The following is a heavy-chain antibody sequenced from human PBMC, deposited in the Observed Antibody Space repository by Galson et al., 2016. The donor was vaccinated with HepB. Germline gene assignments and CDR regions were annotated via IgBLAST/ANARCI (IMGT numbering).Heavy chain of an antibody. CDR2: ISGSGGST. CDR1: GFTFSSYA. D-gene: IGHD2-2*01. J-gene: IGHJ4*02. Sequence: SLRLSCAASGFTFSSYAMSWVRQAPGKGLEWVSAISGSGGSTYYADSVKGRFTISKDNSKNTLYLQMNCLRAEDTAMYYCARAPVTSTTCCYYFDYWGQGTLVTVSS. CDR3: ARAPVTSTTCCYYFDY. V-gene: IGHV3-23*01.